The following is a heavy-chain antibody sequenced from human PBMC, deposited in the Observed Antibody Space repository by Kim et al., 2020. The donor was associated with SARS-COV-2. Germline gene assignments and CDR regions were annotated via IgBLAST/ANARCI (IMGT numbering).Heavy chain of an antibody. CDR1: GFTFSDYY. V-gene: IGHV3-11*01. Sequence: GGSLRLSCAASGFTFSDYYMSWIRQAPGKGLEWVSYISSSGSTIYYADSVKGRFTISRDNAKNSLYLQMNSLRAEDTAVYYCGRFSTTVTTLGGNDYWGQGTLVTVSS. D-gene: IGHD4-4*01. J-gene: IGHJ4*02. CDR3: GRFSTTVTTLGGNDY. CDR2: ISSSGSTI.